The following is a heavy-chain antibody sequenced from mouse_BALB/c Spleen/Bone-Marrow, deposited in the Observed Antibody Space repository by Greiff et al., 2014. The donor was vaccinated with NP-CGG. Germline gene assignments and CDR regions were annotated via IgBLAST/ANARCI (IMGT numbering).Heavy chain of an antibody. CDR2: IYPGNGDT. J-gene: IGHJ1*01. CDR1: GYTFTSYN. CDR3: ARGRGNYGGYFDV. Sequence: LQESGAELVKPGASVKMSCKASGYTFTSYNMHWVKQTPGQGLEWIGAIYPGNGDTSYNQKFKGRATLTADKSSSTAYMQLSSRTSEDAAVYYCARGRGNYGGYFDVWGAGTTVTVSS. V-gene: IGHV1-12*01. D-gene: IGHD2-1*01.